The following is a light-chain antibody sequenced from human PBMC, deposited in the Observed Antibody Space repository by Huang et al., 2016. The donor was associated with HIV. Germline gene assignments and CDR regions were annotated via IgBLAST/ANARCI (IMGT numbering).Light chain of an antibody. V-gene: IGKV1-39*01. CDR2: AAS. CDR1: QSISSY. J-gene: IGKJ3*01. CDR3: QQSYSTLFT. Sequence: DIQMTQSPSSLSASVGVRVTITCRASQSISSYLNWYQVKPGKAPRLLIYAASSLQSGVPSRFVGSGSGTAFTLTINNLQPEDFATYYCQQSYSTLFTFGPGTKVDIK.